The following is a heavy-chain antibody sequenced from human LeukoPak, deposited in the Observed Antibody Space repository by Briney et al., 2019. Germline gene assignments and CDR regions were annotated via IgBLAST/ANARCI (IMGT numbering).Heavy chain of an antibody. Sequence: SETLSLTCAVYGGSFSGYYWSWIRQPPGKGLEWIEEINHSGSTNYNPSLKSRVTISVDTSKNQFSLKLSSVTAADTAVYYCARGATAMVFISFFDYWGQGTLVTVSS. D-gene: IGHD5-18*01. J-gene: IGHJ4*02. CDR1: GGSFSGYY. V-gene: IGHV4-34*01. CDR3: ARGATAMVFISFFDY. CDR2: INHSGST.